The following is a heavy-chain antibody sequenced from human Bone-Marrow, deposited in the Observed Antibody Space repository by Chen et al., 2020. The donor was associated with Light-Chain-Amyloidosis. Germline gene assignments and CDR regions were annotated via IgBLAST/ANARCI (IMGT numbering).Heavy chain of an antibody. Sequence: EVQLVESGGGLLQRGGSLRLSCAASGFAFSSYAMSWVRQAPGKGLEWVSTISGSGASRYSGDSVEVRLTISRDNSKNALFLKMISLRADDTAVYYCAKDISYDDILPGYPADAFDIWGQGTMVTVSS. V-gene: IGHV3-23*04. J-gene: IGHJ3*02. CDR2: ISGSGASR. CDR1: GFAFSSYA. CDR3: AKDISYDDILPGYPADAFDI. D-gene: IGHD3-9*01.